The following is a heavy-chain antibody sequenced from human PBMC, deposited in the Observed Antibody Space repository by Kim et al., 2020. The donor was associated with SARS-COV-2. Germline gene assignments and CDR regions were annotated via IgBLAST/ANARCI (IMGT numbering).Heavy chain of an antibody. V-gene: IGHV2-70*11. Sequence: SGPTLVNPTQTLTLTCTFSGFSLSTSGMCVSWIRQPPGKALEWLARIDWDDDKYYSTSLNTRLTISKDTSKNQVVLTMTNMDPVDTATYYCARMTAMVSALDYCGQGTLVTVSS. CDR1: GFSLSTSGMC. CDR3: ARMTAMVSALDY. J-gene: IGHJ4*02. CDR2: IDWDDDK. D-gene: IGHD5-18*01.